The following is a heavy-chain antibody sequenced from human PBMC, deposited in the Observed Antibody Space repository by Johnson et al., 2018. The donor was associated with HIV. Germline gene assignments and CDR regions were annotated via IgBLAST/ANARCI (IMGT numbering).Heavy chain of an antibody. V-gene: IGHV3-20*04. CDR1: GFTFSSYG. CDR3: ARPAYSGTWTDAFDI. CDR2: INWSGSST. J-gene: IGHJ3*02. D-gene: IGHD1-26*01. Sequence: VQLVESGGGVVQPGGSLRLSCAASGFTFSSYGMHWVRQAPGKGLEWVSGINWSGSSTDYADSVKGRFTISRDHAKSSLYLQMNSLRAEDTALYYCARPAYSGTWTDAFDIWGQGTMVTVSS.